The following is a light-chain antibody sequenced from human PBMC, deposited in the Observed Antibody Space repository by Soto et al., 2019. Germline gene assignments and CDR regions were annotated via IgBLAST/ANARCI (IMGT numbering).Light chain of an antibody. Sequence: AIRMTQARPSVSASTADRGTINCMASQGISSYLPWYQQKPRKAPKLLIYAASTLQSGVPSMFSGSGAGTDFILSIRCLQSEDFTTYYCRQYYSYPWTCGQGTKVDIK. CDR3: RQYYSYPWT. V-gene: IGKV1-8*01. CDR1: QGISSY. CDR2: AAS. J-gene: IGKJ1*01.